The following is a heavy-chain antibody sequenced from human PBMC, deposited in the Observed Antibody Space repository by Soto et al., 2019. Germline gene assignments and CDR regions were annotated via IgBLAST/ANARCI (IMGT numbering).Heavy chain of an antibody. CDR3: ARGTLTSYFDY. CDR2: FYYSGST. V-gene: IGHV4-59*01. J-gene: IGHJ4*02. Sequence: SEPLSLTCPVPGGSISTYYWSWIRQPPGKGLEWIGYFYYSGSTNYNPSLKSRVTISVDTSKNQFSLKLSSVTAADTAVYYCARGTLTSYFDYWGQGTLVTVSS. CDR1: GGSISTYY.